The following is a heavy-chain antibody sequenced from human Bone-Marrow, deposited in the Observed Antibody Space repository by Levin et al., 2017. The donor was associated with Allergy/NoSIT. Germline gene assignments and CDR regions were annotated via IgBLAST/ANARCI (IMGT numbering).Heavy chain of an antibody. V-gene: IGHV1-69*02. CDR2: IIPFLDIV. CDR1: EDSFTGHS. CDR3: VSQAVALTGPFF. J-gene: IGHJ4*02. D-gene: IGHD3-9*01. Sequence: SVKVSCKGSEDSFTGHSVSWVRQAPGQGLEWMGRIIPFLDIVNYAQTFQGRVTIMADKSTTTAYLEVRSLTSEDTAVYYCVSQAVALTGPFFWGQGSRVTVSA.